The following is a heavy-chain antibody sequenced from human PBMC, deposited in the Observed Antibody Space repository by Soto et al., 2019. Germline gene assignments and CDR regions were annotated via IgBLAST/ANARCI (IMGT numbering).Heavy chain of an antibody. CDR1: GFTVTINY. CDR3: HGYGY. Sequence: EVQVVESGGGLVQPGGSLRLSCAVSGFTVTINYMSWVRQAPGKGLEWVSVIYSGGTIYYADSVKGRFTISRDTSKNTLCLQRNSLRGDDTAVYYCHGYGYWGQGTLVTVSS. V-gene: IGHV3-53*01. CDR2: IYSGGTI. J-gene: IGHJ4*02. D-gene: IGHD5-12*01.